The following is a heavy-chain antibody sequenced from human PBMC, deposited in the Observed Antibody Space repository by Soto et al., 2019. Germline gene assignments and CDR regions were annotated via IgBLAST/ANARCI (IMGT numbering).Heavy chain of an antibody. D-gene: IGHD3-10*01. J-gene: IGHJ4*02. CDR3: ARGRTYYYGSGSSALLY. V-gene: IGHV4-34*01. CDR2: INPSGGF. Sequence: SETLSLTCAVYGGSFSDYYWTWIRQSPGKGLEWIGEINPSGGFNYNPSLKSRVSISVATAKTQFSLKLTSVTAADTAVYCCARGRTYYYGSGSSALLYWGQGSLVTVSS. CDR1: GGSFSDYY.